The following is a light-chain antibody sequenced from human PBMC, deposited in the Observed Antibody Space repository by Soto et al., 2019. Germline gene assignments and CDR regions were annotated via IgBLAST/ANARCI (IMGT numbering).Light chain of an antibody. Sequence: QSVLTQPASVSGSPGQVITISCTETSSDVGSYNLVSWYQQHPGKAPKLMIYAGSKRPSGVSNRFSGSKSGNTASLTISGLQAEDEADYYCCSSARSSNYVFGTGTKVTVL. V-gene: IGLV2-23*01. CDR3: CSSARSSNYV. CDR1: SSDVGSYNL. J-gene: IGLJ1*01. CDR2: AGS.